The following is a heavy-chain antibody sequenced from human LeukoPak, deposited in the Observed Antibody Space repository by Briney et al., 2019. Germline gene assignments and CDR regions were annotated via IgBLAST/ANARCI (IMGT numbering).Heavy chain of an antibody. V-gene: IGHV3-23*01. J-gene: IGHJ5*02. CDR1: GFTFSSYG. CDR3: AKDRIAAAGHGDSWLDP. CDR2: ISGSGGST. Sequence: PGGSLRLSCAASGFTFSSYGMSWVRQAPGKGLEWVSAISGSGGSTYYADSVKGRFTISRDNSKNTLYLQMNSLRAEDTAVYYCAKDRIAAAGHGDSWLDPWGQGTLVTVSS. D-gene: IGHD6-13*01.